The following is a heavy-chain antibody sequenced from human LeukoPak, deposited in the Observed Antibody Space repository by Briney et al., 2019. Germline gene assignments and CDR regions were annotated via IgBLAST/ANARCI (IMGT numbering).Heavy chain of an antibody. Sequence: ASVKVSCKASGYTFTSYAMHWVRQAPGQRLEWMGWINAGNGNTKYSQEFQGRVTITRDTSASTAYMELSSLRSEDMAVYYCARPRENLAYCGGDCYDFDYWGQGTLVTVSS. CDR2: INAGNGNT. D-gene: IGHD2-21*02. J-gene: IGHJ4*02. CDR3: ARPRENLAYCGGDCYDFDY. CDR1: GYTFTSYA. V-gene: IGHV1-3*03.